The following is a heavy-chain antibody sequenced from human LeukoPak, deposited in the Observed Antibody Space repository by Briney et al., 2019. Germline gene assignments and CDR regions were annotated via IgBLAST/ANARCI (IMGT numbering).Heavy chain of an antibody. CDR3: PGAAVCLNWFDH. D-gene: IGHD5/OR15-5a*01. J-gene: IGHJ5*02. CDR1: RFTFSSYA. Sequence: GGSLRLSCAASRFTFSSYAMSWVRQAPGKGLEWISASSGSGGLTYYADSVKGRFTISRDNSKETLYLQVNSLRAEDTAVYYCPGAAVCLNWFDHWGQGTLVTVSS. CDR2: SSGSGGLT. V-gene: IGHV3-23*01.